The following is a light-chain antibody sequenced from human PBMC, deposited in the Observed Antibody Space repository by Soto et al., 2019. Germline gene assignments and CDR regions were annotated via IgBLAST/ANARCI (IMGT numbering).Light chain of an antibody. CDR2: SVS. V-gene: IGLV7-43*01. Sequence: QAVVTQEPSLTVSPGGTVTLTCAASTGAVTSGYYPNWFQQKPGQAPRVLLYSVSNKHSWTPARFSGSLLGGKAALTLSGVQPEDEAEYYCLLYYGGARVFGGGTKLTVL. CDR3: LLYYGGARV. J-gene: IGLJ3*02. CDR1: TGAVTSGYY.